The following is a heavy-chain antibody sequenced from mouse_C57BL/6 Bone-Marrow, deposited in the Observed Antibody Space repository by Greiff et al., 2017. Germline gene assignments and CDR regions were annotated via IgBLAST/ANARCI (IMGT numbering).Heavy chain of an antibody. V-gene: IGHV1-81*01. CDR2: IYPRRGNT. CDR1: GYTFTSYG. D-gene: IGHD2-1*01. Sequence: QVQLQQSGAELARPGASVKLSCKASGYTFTSYGLSWVKQRTGQGLEWIGEIYPRRGNTYYTEPFKGKATLTADQSSSTASMELRTLSSDASAVYFCARMGFYYGNTWFADWGQGTLVTVAA. CDR3: ARMGFYYGNTWFAD. J-gene: IGHJ3*01.